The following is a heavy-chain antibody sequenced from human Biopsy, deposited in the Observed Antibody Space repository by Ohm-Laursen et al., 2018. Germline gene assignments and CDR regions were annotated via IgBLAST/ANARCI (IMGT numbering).Heavy chain of an antibody. V-gene: IGHV4-59*07. CDR1: RDSISNYY. CDR3: ARGSRGGHLNTTLITGKNLDS. J-gene: IGHJ4*02. CDR2: IYYTGST. Sequence: SHTLSLTCTVSRDSISNYYWTWIRQSPGKGLEWIGYIYYTGSTNYNPSVKSRVTISVDTSKNQFSLKLNSVTAADTAVYFCARGSRGGHLNTTLITGKNLDSWGQGILVTVSS. D-gene: IGHD3-16*01.